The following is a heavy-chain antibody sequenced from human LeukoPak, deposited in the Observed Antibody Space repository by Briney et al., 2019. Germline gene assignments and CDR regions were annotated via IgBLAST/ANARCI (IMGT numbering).Heavy chain of an antibody. D-gene: IGHD4-11*01. CDR3: ARGDYQRVNDAFDI. V-gene: IGHV4-34*01. CDR2: INHSGST. CDR1: GGSFSGYY. J-gene: IGHJ3*02. Sequence: SETLSLTCAVYGGSFSGYYWSWIRQPPGKGLEWIGEINHSGSTNYNPSLKSRVTISVDRPKNQFSLKLSSVTAADTAVYYCARGDYQRVNDAFDIWGQGTMVTVSS.